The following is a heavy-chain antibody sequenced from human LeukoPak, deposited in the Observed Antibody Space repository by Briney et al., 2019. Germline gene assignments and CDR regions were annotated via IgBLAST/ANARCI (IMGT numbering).Heavy chain of an antibody. J-gene: IGHJ4*02. CDR2: ISPTGSAT. Sequence: GGSLRLSCTASGFSFSGHWMHWARQLPGKGLVWVSRISPTGSATSYADSVKGRFTVSRDNAKNTLYLQVNNLRAEDTAVYYCARGPNSNWSGLDFWGQGTLLTVSS. D-gene: IGHD6-6*01. CDR3: ARGPNSNWSGLDF. V-gene: IGHV3-74*01. CDR1: GFSFSGHW.